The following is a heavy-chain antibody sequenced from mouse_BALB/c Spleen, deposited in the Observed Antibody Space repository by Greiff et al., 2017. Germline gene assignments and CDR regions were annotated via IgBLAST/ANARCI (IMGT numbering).Heavy chain of an antibody. CDR2: ISSGSSTI. V-gene: IGHV5-17*02. CDR3: ARTSDAMDY. J-gene: IGHJ4*01. Sequence: DVMLVESGGGLVQPGGSLKLSCAASGFTFSSFGMHWVRQAPEKGLEWVAYISSGSSTIYYADTVKGRFTISRDNPKNTLFLQMTSLRSEDTAMYYCARTSDAMDYWGQGTSVTVSS. CDR1: GFTFSSFG.